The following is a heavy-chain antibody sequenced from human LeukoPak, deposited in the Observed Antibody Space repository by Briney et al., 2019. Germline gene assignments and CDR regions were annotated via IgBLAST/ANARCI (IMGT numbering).Heavy chain of an antibody. CDR2: IRSKALYGTS. Sequence: GGSLRLSCSGSGFRFGGFALSWVRQAPGKGLEWVGFIRSKALYGTSEYAASVEGRFSISRDDSNNIVYLQMNSLKTEDTAVYFCVRESVRDYYFDFWGQGTLVTVSS. V-gene: IGHV3-49*04. J-gene: IGHJ4*02. CDR3: VRESVRDYYFDF. CDR1: GFRFGGFA. D-gene: IGHD3-10*02.